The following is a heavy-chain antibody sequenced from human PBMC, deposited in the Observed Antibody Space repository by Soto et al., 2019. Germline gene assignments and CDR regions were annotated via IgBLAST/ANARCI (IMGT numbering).Heavy chain of an antibody. V-gene: IGHV1-69*06. CDR2: IIPIFGTA. Sequence: ASVKVSCKASGGTFSSYAISWVRQAPGQGLEWMGGIIPIFGTANYAQKVQGRVTITADKSTSTAYMELSSLRSEDTAVYYCARGSKSIAARRSNNWFDPWGQGTLVTVSS. CDR1: GGTFSSYA. CDR3: ARGSKSIAARRSNNWFDP. D-gene: IGHD6-6*01. J-gene: IGHJ5*02.